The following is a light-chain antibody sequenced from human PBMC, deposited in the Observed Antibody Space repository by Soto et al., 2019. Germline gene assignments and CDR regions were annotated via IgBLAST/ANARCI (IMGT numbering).Light chain of an antibody. CDR2: DAS. CDR1: QSVSSY. CDR3: QQRSNWPWT. V-gene: IGKV3-11*01. Sequence: EIVLTQSPATLSLSPGERATLSCRASQSVSSYLAWYQQKPGQAPRLLIYDASNRAPGIPARFSGSGSGTAFTLTLSSLEPEDFAVYYCQQRSNWPWTFGQGTKVEIK. J-gene: IGKJ1*01.